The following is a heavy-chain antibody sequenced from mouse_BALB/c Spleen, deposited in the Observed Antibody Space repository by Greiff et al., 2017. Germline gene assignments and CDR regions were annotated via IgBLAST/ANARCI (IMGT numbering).Heavy chain of an antibody. CDR2: IDPANGNT. V-gene: IGHV14-3*02. CDR1: GFNIKDTY. CDR3: ARRTYYAMDY. J-gene: IGHJ4*01. Sequence: EVKLMESGAELVKPGASVKLSCTASGFNIKDTYMHWVKQRPEQGLEWIGRIDPANGNTKYDPKFQGKATITADTSSNTAYLQLSSLTSEDTAVYYCARRTYYAMDYWGQGTSVTVSS.